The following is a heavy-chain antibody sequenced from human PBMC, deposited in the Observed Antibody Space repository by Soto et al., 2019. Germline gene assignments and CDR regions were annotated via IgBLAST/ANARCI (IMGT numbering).Heavy chain of an antibody. J-gene: IGHJ4*02. CDR1: GGSISSYY. Sequence: SETLSLTCTVSGGSISSYYWSWIRQPPGKGLEWIGHIYYSGSTNYNPSLKSRVTISVYTSKRDFSLKLTSVTAADTAVYYCAREDGNFDYWGQGTLVTVS. V-gene: IGHV4-59*01. CDR3: AREDGNFDY. D-gene: IGHD4-17*01. CDR2: IYYSGST.